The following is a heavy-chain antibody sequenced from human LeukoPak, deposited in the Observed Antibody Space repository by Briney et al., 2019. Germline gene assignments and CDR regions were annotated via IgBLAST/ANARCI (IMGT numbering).Heavy chain of an antibody. D-gene: IGHD5-12*01. CDR1: GFTFSSYA. V-gene: IGHV3-30*04. Sequence: PGGSLRLSCAASGFTFSSYAMHWVRQAPGKGLEWVAVISYDGSNKYYADSVKGRFTISRDNSKNTLYLQMNSLRAEDTAVYYCARGLPLLDYWGQGTLVTVSS. CDR2: ISYDGSNK. J-gene: IGHJ4*02. CDR3: ARGLPLLDY.